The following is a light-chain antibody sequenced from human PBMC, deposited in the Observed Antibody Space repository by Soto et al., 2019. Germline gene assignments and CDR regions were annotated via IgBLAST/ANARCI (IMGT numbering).Light chain of an antibody. J-gene: IGLJ1*01. CDR3: NSYTSSSTYV. CDR2: DVN. V-gene: IGLV2-14*01. CDR1: RKEIGGYNY. Sequence: QSVLTQPASVSGSPGQSITISCTGTRKEIGGYNYVSWYQQHPGKEQKHMNYDVNNRPSGVSNRFSGSKSGNTASLTISGLQAEDEADYYCNSYTSSSTYVFGTGTKFTVL.